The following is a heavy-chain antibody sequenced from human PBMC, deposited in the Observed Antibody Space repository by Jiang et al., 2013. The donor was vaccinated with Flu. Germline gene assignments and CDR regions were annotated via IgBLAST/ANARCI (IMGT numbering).Heavy chain of an antibody. V-gene: IGHV3-7*03. CDR1: GFTFSSYW. J-gene: IGHJ4*02. CDR2: IKQDGSEK. Sequence: QLVESGGGLVQPGGSLRLSCAASGFTFSSYWMTWVRQAPGKGLEWVANIKQDGSEKYYVDSVKGRFTISRDNAKNSLYLQMNSLRAEDTAVYYCARVRGTVTIRYFFDYWGQGTLVTVSS. CDR3: ARVRGTVTIRYFFDY. D-gene: IGHD4-17*01.